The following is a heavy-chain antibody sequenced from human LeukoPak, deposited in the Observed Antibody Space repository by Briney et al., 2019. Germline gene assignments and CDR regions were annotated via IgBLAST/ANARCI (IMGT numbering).Heavy chain of an antibody. Sequence: GGSLRLSCAASGFTFSSYSMNWVRQAPGKGLEWVSSISSSSSYIYYADSVKGRFTISRDNAKNSLYLQMNSLRAEGTAVYYCASFTYCSSTSCYTRVFGYWGQGTLVTVSS. CDR2: ISSSSSYI. J-gene: IGHJ4*02. V-gene: IGHV3-21*01. CDR1: GFTFSSYS. D-gene: IGHD2-2*02. CDR3: ASFTYCSSTSCYTRVFGY.